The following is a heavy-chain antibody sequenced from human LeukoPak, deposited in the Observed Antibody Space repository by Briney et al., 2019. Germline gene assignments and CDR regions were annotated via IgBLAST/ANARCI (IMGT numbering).Heavy chain of an antibody. CDR1: GFTFSSYA. V-gene: IGHV3-23*01. Sequence: GGALRLSCAASGFTFSSYAMSWVRQAPGKGLEWVSAIRDSGSSTHYADSVKGRFTISRDNSKNTLYLQMNSLRAEDTAVYYCAKKGRWLPFFDYWGQGTLVTVSS. CDR3: AKKGRWLPFFDY. CDR2: IRDSGSST. D-gene: IGHD5-24*01. J-gene: IGHJ4*02.